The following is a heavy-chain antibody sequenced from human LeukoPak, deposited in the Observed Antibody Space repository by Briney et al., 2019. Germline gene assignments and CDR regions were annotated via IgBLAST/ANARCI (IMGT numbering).Heavy chain of an antibody. CDR2: IYYSGST. Sequence: PSETLSLTCTVSGSSISSYYWSWIRQPPGKGLEWIGYIYYSGSTNYNPSLKSRVTISVDTSKNQFSLKLSSVTAADTAVYYCARHEATVTNFDYWGQGTLVTVSS. V-gene: IGHV4-59*08. D-gene: IGHD4-17*01. CDR1: GSSISSYY. CDR3: ARHEATVTNFDY. J-gene: IGHJ4*02.